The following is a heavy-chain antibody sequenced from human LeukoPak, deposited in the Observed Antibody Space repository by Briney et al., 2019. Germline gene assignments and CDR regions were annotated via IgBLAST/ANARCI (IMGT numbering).Heavy chain of an antibody. CDR1: GFTFSTYA. J-gene: IGHJ6*02. CDR2: ISPVSTYI. D-gene: IGHD2-15*01. CDR3: VRDVSRRIGMDV. Sequence: GGSLRLSCAASGFTFSTYAMSWVRQAPGKGLEWVATISPVSTYIWYRDSVKGRCTISRDNVKNSLYLQIDSLRAEDTAVYYCVRDVSRRIGMDVWGQGTTVTVSS. V-gene: IGHV3-21*01.